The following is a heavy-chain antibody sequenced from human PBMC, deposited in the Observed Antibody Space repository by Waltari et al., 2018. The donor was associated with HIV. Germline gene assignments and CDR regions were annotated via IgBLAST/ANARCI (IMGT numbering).Heavy chain of an antibody. CDR2: IYSGGST. J-gene: IGHJ2*01. Sequence: EVQLVVSGGGLIQPGGSLRLSCAASGFTVSSHYMSWVRQAPGKGLEWVSVIYSGGSTYYADSVKGRFTISRDNSKNTLYLQMNSLRAEDTAVYYCARDPRDGYNQGYFDLWGRGTLVTVSS. CDR1: GFTVSSHY. V-gene: IGHV3-53*01. CDR3: ARDPRDGYNQGYFDL. D-gene: IGHD5-12*01.